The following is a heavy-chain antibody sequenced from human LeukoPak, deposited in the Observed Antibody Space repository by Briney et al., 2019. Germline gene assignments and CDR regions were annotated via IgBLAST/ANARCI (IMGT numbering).Heavy chain of an antibody. CDR3: ARESYSSSYLFDY. CDR1: GGSISNYY. Sequence: SGTLSLTFTVSGGSISNYYWSWIRPPAGKGLEWIGRIYTSGSTNYNPSLKSRVTMSVDTSKNQFSLKLSSVTAADTAVYYCARESYSSSYLFDYWGQGTLVTVSS. V-gene: IGHV4-4*07. CDR2: IYTSGST. J-gene: IGHJ4*02. D-gene: IGHD6-6*01.